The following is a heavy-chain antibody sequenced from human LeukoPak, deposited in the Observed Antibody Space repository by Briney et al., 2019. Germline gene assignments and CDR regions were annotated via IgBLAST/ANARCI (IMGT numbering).Heavy chain of an antibody. CDR1: GFTFSDYY. D-gene: IGHD3-22*01. CDR3: VTDSSGYYYDFY. Sequence: GGSLRLSCAASGFTFSDYYMSWIRQAPGKGLEWVSYISSSGSTIYYANSVKGRFTISRDNAKNSLYLQMNSLRAEDTAVYYCVTDSSGYYYDFYWGQGTLVTVSS. J-gene: IGHJ4*02. V-gene: IGHV3-11*04. CDR2: ISSSGSTI.